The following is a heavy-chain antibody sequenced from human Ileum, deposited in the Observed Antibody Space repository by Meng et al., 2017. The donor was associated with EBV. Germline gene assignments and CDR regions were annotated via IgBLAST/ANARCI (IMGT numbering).Heavy chain of an antibody. Sequence: QLEVVGSGGGVVQPGGALRLSCTGSGFTFSSHGMHWVRQAPGRCLEWVGLIWYDGSDEFYSDSVKGRFTISRDNSKNTVYLQMESLRVEDTAVYYCARQVPHDLWGQGTLVTVSS. V-gene: IGHV3-33*01. CDR3: ARQVPHDL. D-gene: IGHD4/OR15-4a*01. J-gene: IGHJ5*02. CDR2: IWYDGSDE. CDR1: GFTFSSHG.